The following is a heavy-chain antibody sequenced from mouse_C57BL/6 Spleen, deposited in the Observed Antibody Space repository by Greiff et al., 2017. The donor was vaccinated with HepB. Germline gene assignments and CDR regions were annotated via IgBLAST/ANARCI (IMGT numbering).Heavy chain of an antibody. CDR3: ASGGLLSYFDY. D-gene: IGHD2-3*01. CDR2: INPNNGGT. V-gene: IGHV1-26*01. CDR1: GYTFTDYY. Sequence: EVQLQQSGPELVKPGASVKISCKASGYTFTDYYMNWVKQSHGKSLEWIGDINPNNGGTSYNQKFKGKATLTVDKSSSTAYMELRSLTSEDSAVYYCASGGLLSYFDYWGQGTTLTVSS. J-gene: IGHJ2*01.